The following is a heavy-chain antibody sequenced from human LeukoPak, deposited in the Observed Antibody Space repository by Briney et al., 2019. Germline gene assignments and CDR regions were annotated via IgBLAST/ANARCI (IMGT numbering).Heavy chain of an antibody. CDR2: IYYSGST. J-gene: IGHJ3*02. Sequence: PSETLSLTCTVSGGSISSSSYYWGWIRQPPGKGLEWIGSIYYSGSTYYNPSLKSRVTIFVDTSKNQFSLKLSSVTAADTAVYYCARRGKRDTTLITGAFDIWGPGTMVTVSS. V-gene: IGHV4-39*01. D-gene: IGHD5-18*01. CDR1: GGSISSSSYY. CDR3: ARRGKRDTTLITGAFDI.